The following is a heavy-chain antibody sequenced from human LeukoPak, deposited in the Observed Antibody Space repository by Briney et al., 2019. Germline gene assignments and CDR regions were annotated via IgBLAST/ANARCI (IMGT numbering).Heavy chain of an antibody. J-gene: IGHJ2*01. V-gene: IGHV4-34*01. CDR3: ARVGVRAKRYFDL. Sequence: SETLSLTCAVYGGSFSGYYWSWIRQPPGKGLEWIGEINHSGSTNYNPSLKSRVTISVDTSKNQLSLKLSSVTAADTAVYYCARVGVRAKRYFDLWGRGTLVTVSS. CDR2: INHSGST. CDR1: GGSFSGYY. D-gene: IGHD4/OR15-4a*01.